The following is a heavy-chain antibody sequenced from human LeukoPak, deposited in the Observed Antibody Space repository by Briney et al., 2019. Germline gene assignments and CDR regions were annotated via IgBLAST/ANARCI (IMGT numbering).Heavy chain of an antibody. CDR1: GYTFTSYG. CDR3: ARGPYGSGKLNFDY. J-gene: IGHJ4*02. Sequence: ALVKVSCKASGYTFTSYGISWVRQAPGQGLEWMGWISAYNGYTNYAQKLQGRVTMTTDTSTSTAYMELRSLRSDDTAVYYCARGPYGSGKLNFDYWGQGTLVTVSS. CDR2: ISAYNGYT. D-gene: IGHD3-10*01. V-gene: IGHV1-18*01.